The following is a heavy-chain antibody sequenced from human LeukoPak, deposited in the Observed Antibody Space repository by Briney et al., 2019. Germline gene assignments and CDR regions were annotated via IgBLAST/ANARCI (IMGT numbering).Heavy chain of an antibody. CDR2: INPSGGST. D-gene: IGHD6-19*01. CDR3: ARDRRVAGAGLYAFDI. V-gene: IGHV1-46*03. CDR1: GYTFTSYY. J-gene: IGHJ3*02. Sequence: ASVKVSCKATGYTFTSYYMHWVRQAPGQGLEWMGLINPSGGSTSYAQKFQGRVTMTRDTSTSTVYMELNSLRSEDTAVYYCARDRRVAGAGLYAFDIWGQGTMVTVSS.